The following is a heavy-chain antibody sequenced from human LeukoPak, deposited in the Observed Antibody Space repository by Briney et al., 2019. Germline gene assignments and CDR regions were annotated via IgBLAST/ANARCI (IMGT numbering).Heavy chain of an antibody. CDR3: ARQVGSYYYYGMDV. D-gene: IGHD3-10*01. J-gene: IGHJ6*02. Sequence: GRSLRLSRAASGFTVSSNYMSWVRQAPGKGLEWVSVIYSGGSTYYADSVKGRFTISRDNSKNTLYLQMNSLRAEDTAVYYCARQVGSYYYYGMDVWGQGTTVTVSS. CDR2: IYSGGST. CDR1: GFTVSSNY. V-gene: IGHV3-53*01.